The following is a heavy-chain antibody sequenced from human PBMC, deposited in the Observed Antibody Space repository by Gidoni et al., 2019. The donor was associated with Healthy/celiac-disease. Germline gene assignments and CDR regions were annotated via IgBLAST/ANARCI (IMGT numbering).Heavy chain of an antibody. D-gene: IGHD4-17*01. CDR3: AREVTGDYLGWFDP. V-gene: IGHV4-31*03. Sequence: QVQLQESGPGLVKPSQTLSLTCTVSGGSISSGGYYWSWIRQHPGKGLEWIGYIYYSGSTYYNPSLKSRVTISVDTSKNQFSLKLSSVTAADTAVYYCAREVTGDYLGWFDPWGQGTLVTVSS. CDR2: IYYSGST. CDR1: GGSISSGGYY. J-gene: IGHJ5*02.